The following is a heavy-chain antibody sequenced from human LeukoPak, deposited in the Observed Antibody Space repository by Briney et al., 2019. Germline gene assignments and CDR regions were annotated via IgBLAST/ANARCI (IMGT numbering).Heavy chain of an antibody. J-gene: IGHJ6*02. CDR3: ARGLRDSSSFLSDYYFGLDV. V-gene: IGHV4-4*02. D-gene: IGHD3-22*01. Sequence: SGTLSLTCAVSGDSISSDNWWNWVRQPPGKGLEWIGEISHSGTTLYNPSLKSRVTISVDKSKNQFSLNLNSVTAADTAVYFCARGLRDSSSFLSDYYFGLDVWGQGTTVTVSS. CDR2: ISHSGTT. CDR1: GDSISSDNW.